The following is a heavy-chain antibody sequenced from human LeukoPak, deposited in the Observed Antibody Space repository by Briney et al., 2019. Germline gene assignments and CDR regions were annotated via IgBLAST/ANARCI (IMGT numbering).Heavy chain of an antibody. V-gene: IGHV4-39*01. CDR2: IYYSGST. CDR1: GGSVSSTSYY. Sequence: SETLSLTCTVSGGSVSSTSYYWGWIRQPPGKGLEWIGSIYYSGSTYYNPSLKSRVAMSVDTSKNQFSLKVTSVTAADTAVFYCARRVGRGNSYGPNYFFDYWGQGTRVTVSS. J-gene: IGHJ4*02. D-gene: IGHD5-18*01. CDR3: ARRVGRGNSYGPNYFFDY.